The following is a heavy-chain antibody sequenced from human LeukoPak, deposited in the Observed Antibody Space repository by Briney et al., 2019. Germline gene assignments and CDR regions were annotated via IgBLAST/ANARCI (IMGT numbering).Heavy chain of an antibody. CDR3: ARGHCSGGSCYYFDY. CDR1: GFTFSSYD. D-gene: IGHD2-15*01. Sequence: GGSLRLSCAASGFTFSSYDMHWGRQAPGKGLEWVSAICTAGDTYYPGSVKGRFTISRENAKNSLYLQMNSLRAGDTAVYYCARGHCSGGSCYYFDYWGQGTLVTVSS. V-gene: IGHV3-13*01. CDR2: ICTAGDT. J-gene: IGHJ4*02.